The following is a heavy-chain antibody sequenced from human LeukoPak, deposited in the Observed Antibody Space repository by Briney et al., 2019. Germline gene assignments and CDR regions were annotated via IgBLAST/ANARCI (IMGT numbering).Heavy chain of an antibody. Sequence: GASLRLSCAASGFIFDTYGMTWVRQAPGKGLEWVSGIRGSDGGTYYADSVKGRFTISKDNSKNTLYLQMNSLRAEDTAVYYCAKGGWLDCWGRGTLVTVSS. V-gene: IGHV3-23*01. CDR3: AKGGWLDC. J-gene: IGHJ4*02. CDR1: GFIFDTYG. CDR2: IRGSDGGT.